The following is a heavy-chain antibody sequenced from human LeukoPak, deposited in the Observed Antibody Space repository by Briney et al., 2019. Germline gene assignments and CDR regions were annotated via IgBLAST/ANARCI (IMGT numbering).Heavy chain of an antibody. CDR3: ARDPVDGFSHFDY. V-gene: IGHV1-2*02. CDR1: GYTLSDHH. J-gene: IGHJ4*02. CDR2: IKPNSDGI. Sequence: ASVKVSCKASGYTLSDHHMIWVRQAPGQGLEWMGWIKPNSDGIRYAQEFQGRVTMTRDTSISTAYMELSSLRADDTAIYYCARDPVDGFSHFDYWGQGTLVTVS. D-gene: IGHD2-2*01.